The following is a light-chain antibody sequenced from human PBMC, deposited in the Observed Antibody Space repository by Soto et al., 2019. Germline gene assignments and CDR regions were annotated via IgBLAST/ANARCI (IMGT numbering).Light chain of an antibody. J-gene: IGKJ1*01. Sequence: DIQMTQSPSTLSASVGDRVTITCRASQSISSWLAWYQQQPGKAPKLLIYDASSLESGVPSRFSGSGSGTDFPLTISSLQPEDFATYYCQQSYSTPRTFGQGTKVDIK. CDR2: DAS. CDR3: QQSYSTPRT. CDR1: QSISSW. V-gene: IGKV1-5*01.